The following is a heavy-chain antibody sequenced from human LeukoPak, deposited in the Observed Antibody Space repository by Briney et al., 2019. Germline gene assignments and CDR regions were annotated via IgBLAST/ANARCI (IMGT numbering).Heavy chain of an antibody. J-gene: IGHJ4*02. CDR3: AKGGFGYLDY. V-gene: IGHV3-23*01. CDR1: GYTFSNNG. CDR2: ISGSGSST. D-gene: IGHD3-3*01. Sequence: GGSLRLSCAASGYTFSNNGMSWVRQAPGKGLEWVSTISGSGSSTYYADSVKGRFTISRDNSKNTLYLQMNSLRAEDTAVYHCAKGGFGYLDYWGQGTLVTVSA.